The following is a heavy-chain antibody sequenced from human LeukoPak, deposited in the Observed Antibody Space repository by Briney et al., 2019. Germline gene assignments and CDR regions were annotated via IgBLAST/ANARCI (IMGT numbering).Heavy chain of an antibody. CDR1: GYTFTGYS. D-gene: IGHD6-13*01. CDR3: ARDYSIAAAGTPSY. V-gene: IGHV1-2*02. J-gene: IGHJ4*02. CDR2: INPNSGGT. Sequence: GASVKVSCKASGYTFTGYSMHWVRQAPGQGLEWMGWINPNSGGTNYAQKFQGRVTMTRDTSISTAYMELSRLRSDDTAVYYCARDYSIAAAGTPSYWGQGTLVTVSS.